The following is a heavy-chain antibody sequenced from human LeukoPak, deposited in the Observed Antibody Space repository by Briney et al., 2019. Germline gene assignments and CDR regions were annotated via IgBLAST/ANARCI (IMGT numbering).Heavy chain of an antibody. D-gene: IGHD6-19*01. J-gene: IGHJ4*02. Sequence: PGGSLRLSCAASGFTFSSYSINWIRQAPGKGLEWVAVIWYDGSNKYYADSVKGRFTISRDNSKNTLYLQMNSLRAEDTAVYYCAREAVATARPFDYWGRGTLVTVSS. CDR2: IWYDGSNK. CDR1: GFTFSSYS. CDR3: AREAVATARPFDY. V-gene: IGHV3-33*08.